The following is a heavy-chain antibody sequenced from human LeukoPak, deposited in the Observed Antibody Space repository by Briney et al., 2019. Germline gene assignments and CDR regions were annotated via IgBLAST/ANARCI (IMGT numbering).Heavy chain of an antibody. V-gene: IGHV4-39*01. D-gene: IGHD4/OR15-4a*01. CDR2: INYSGRT. CDR1: SGSISSSSYY. J-gene: IGHJ4*02. CDR3: ARHAAFADYQSHLTHFDY. Sequence: SETLSLTCTVSSGSISSSSYYWGWIRQPPGKGLEWIASINYSGRTYYNPSLKSRVTISIDTAKNQFSLRLSSVTAADTALYYCARHAAFADYQSHLTHFDYWGQGTLVTVSS.